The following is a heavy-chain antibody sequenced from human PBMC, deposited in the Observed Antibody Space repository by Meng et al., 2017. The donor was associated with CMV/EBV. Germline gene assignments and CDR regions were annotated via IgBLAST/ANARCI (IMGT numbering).Heavy chain of an antibody. CDR2: IEQDGTEK. J-gene: IGHJ4*02. D-gene: IGHD2-8*01. CDR3: ATTTNGCFDN. CDR1: GFNSNAYW. Sequence: GESLKISCVASGFNSNAYWMTWVRQVPGKALEWVANIEQDGTEKYYVPSVKGRFIISRDNAKSSLYLQMNDLRVEDTAVYYCATTTNGCFDNWGQGALVTVSS. V-gene: IGHV3-7*01.